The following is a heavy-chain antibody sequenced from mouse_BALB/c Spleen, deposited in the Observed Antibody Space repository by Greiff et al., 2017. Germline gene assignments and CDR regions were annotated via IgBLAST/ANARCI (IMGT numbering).Heavy chain of an antibody. J-gene: IGHJ3*01. V-gene: IGHV1-7*01. Sequence: VQLVESGAELAKPGASVKMSCKASGYTFTSYWMHWVKQRPGQGLEWIGYINPSTGYTEYNQKFKDKATLTADKSSSTAYMQLSSLTSEDSAVYYCARRAYGNFAWFAYWGQGTLVTVSA. CDR2: INPSTGYT. D-gene: IGHD2-1*01. CDR1: GYTFTSYW. CDR3: ARRAYGNFAWFAY.